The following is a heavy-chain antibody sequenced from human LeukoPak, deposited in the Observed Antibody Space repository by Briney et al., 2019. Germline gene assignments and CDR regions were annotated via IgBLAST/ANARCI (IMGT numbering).Heavy chain of an antibody. J-gene: IGHJ4*02. CDR3: AKVSGNDDYGCNVLDY. Sequence: GGSLRLSCAASGFTSCSYAMSWVRQAPGRGREWVSAISGSGGSTCYADSVKGLFTISRDNSKNTLYLQMNSLSAEDTDVYYCAKVSGNDDYGCNVLDYWGQGTLVTVSS. CDR2: ISGSGGST. V-gene: IGHV3-23*01. CDR1: GFTSCSYA. D-gene: IGHD4-23*01.